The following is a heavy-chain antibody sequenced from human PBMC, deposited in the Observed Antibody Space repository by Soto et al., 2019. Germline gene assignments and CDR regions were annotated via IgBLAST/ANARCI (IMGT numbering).Heavy chain of an antibody. J-gene: IGHJ5*02. CDR2: IYYSLST. Sequence: TSETXSXXXTXGXGTXXSSXXXXXCXXXPPGKGLESIGTIYYSLSTYYIPCLKTPVSISVDTSKNQFSLKLSSVTAADTAVYYCASPKIAFYNLFDPWGQGTLVTVSS. D-gene: IGHD3-3*02. V-gene: IGHV4-39*01. CDR1: XGTXXSSXXX. CDR3: ASPKIAFYNLFDP.